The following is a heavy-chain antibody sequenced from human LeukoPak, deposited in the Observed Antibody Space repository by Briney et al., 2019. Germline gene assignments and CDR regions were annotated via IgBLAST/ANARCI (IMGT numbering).Heavy chain of an antibody. V-gene: IGHV3-7*01. CDR1: GFTFSSDW. Sequence: GGSLRPSCAASGFTFSSDWMSWVRQAPGKGLEWVANIKQDGSEKYYVDSVKGRFTISRDNAKNSLYLQMNSLRAEDTAVYYCARDSRGYYYGSGIFWYFDLWGRGTLVTVSS. J-gene: IGHJ2*01. CDR2: IKQDGSEK. D-gene: IGHD3-10*01. CDR3: ARDSRGYYYGSGIFWYFDL.